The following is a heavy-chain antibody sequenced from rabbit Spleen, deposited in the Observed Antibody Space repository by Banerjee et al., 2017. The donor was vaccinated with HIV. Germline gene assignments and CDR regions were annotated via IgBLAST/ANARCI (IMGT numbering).Heavy chain of an antibody. J-gene: IGHJ6*01. D-gene: IGHD8-1*01. Sequence: VESGGDLVKPGSSLTLTCTASGVSFSFSTYMCWVRQAPGKGLEWIGCVDIGGSDFTYSATWAKGRFTCSKTSSTTVTLQMTSLTAADTATYFCARDTGSSFSTYGMDLWGPGTLVTVS. CDR3: ARDTGSSFSTYGMDL. V-gene: IGHV1S40*01. CDR2: VDIGGSDFT. CDR1: GVSFSFSTY.